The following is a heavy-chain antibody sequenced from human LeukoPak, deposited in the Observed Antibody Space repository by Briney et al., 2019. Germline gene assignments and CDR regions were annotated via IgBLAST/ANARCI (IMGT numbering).Heavy chain of an antibody. CDR1: GGSISSSSYY. D-gene: IGHD2-21*02. Sequence: SETLSLTCTVSGGSISSSSYYWGWIRQPPGKGLEWIGSIYYSGSTYYNPSLKSRVTISVDTSKNQFSLKLSSVTAAGTAVYYCARHGHIVVVTAILYWGQGTLVTVSS. J-gene: IGHJ4*02. V-gene: IGHV4-39*01. CDR2: IYYSGST. CDR3: ARHGHIVVVTAILY.